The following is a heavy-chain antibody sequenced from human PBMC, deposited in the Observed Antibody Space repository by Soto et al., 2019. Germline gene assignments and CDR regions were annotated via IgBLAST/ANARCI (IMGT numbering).Heavy chain of an antibody. CDR3: ARFPFVSSSWTRPSIFDF. V-gene: IGHV4-34*01. CDR2: INQSGFT. Sequence: QVQLQQWGAGLLRPAETLSLTGAVYGGSFTGYSWIWIRQPPGKGLEWIGEINQSGFTSYNPSLETRLIMSLDTSKNPCSLGLLSVTAAATAVYYCARFPFVSSSWTRPSIFDFWGRGALVSVS. CDR1: GGSFTGYS. D-gene: IGHD6-13*01. J-gene: IGHJ4*02.